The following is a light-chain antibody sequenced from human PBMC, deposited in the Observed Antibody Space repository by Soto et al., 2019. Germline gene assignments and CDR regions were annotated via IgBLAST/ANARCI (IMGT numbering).Light chain of an antibody. J-gene: IGKJ1*01. CDR1: QSVTRD. CDR2: GAS. CDR3: QQYRT. Sequence: EILVTQSPATLSVSPGERVTLSCRASQSVTRDLAWYQQKPGQAPRLLIYGASTRATGIPARFSGSGSGTEFTLTISSLQSEDFAIYYCQQYRTFGQGTGVEIK. V-gene: IGKV3-15*01.